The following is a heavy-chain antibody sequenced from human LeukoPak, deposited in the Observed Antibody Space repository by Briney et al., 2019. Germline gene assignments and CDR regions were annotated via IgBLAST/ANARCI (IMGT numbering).Heavy chain of an antibody. CDR1: GSSISSSSYY. D-gene: IGHD3-9*01. CDR3: ARQGGRYFDWLLYRY. V-gene: IGHV4-39*01. Sequence: SGTLSLTCTVSGSSISSSSYYWGWIRQPPGKGLEWIGSIYYSGSTYYNPSLKSRVTISVDTSKNQFSLKLSSVTAADTAVYYCARQGGRYFDWLLYRYWGQGTLVTVSS. CDR2: IYYSGST. J-gene: IGHJ4*02.